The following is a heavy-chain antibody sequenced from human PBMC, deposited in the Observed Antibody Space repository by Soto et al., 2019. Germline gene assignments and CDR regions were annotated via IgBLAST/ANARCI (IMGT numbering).Heavy chain of an antibody. V-gene: IGHV1-18*01. J-gene: IGHJ4*02. Sequence: QVQLVQSGAEVKNPGASVKVSCKTSGYTFTKYGVGWVRQAPGQGLEWMGWISGSSGNANYAEKVQGRITLTTDTSTSTAYIELRSLSSDDTAGYYCAREMAGLGGEYDYWGQGTLVTVSS. D-gene: IGHD3-16*01. CDR1: GYTFTKYG. CDR2: ISGSSGNA. CDR3: AREMAGLGGEYDY.